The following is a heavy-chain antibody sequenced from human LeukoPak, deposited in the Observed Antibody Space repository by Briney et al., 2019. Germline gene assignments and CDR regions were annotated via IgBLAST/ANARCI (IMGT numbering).Heavy chain of an antibody. D-gene: IGHD4-23*01. Sequence: PGGPLRLSCAASGFTFRSYDMHWVRQAPGKGREGVADIWCDGSNKYYAESVKGRSTISRDNSKNTLYMQMNSLRAEDTAVYYCARGDYGGNMVGFDPFDYWGQGTLVTVSS. CDR2: IWCDGSNK. CDR3: ARGDYGGNMVGFDPFDY. V-gene: IGHV3-33*08. J-gene: IGHJ4*02. CDR1: GFTFRSYD.